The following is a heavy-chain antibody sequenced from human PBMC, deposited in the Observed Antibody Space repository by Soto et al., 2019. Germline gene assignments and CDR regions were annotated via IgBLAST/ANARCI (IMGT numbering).Heavy chain of an antibody. V-gene: IGHV4-31*03. D-gene: IGHD6-19*01. CDR1: GGSISSGGYY. Sequence: TLSLTCTVSGGSISSGGYYWNWIRQHPGKGLEWIGYIYYSGSTYYNPSLKSRVSISVDTSKNHFSLKLTSVTAADTAVYYCARDRGWSLFDYWGQGTLVTVSS. J-gene: IGHJ4*02. CDR3: ARDRGWSLFDY. CDR2: IYYSGST.